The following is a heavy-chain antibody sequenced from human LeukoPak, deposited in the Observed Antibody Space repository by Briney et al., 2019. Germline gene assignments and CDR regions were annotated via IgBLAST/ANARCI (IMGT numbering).Heavy chain of an antibody. J-gene: IGHJ4*02. CDR1: GGSITGYY. CDR3: ARGNILTGYCFDF. V-gene: IGHV4-34*01. Sequence: SETLSLTCAVYGGSITGYYWSWIRQTPGGGLEWVGEIHYTGATSCNPSLKSRATISTDTSKNQFSLRLSSVTAADTAVYYCARGNILTGYCFDFWGQGALVTVSS. CDR2: IHYTGAT. D-gene: IGHD3-9*01.